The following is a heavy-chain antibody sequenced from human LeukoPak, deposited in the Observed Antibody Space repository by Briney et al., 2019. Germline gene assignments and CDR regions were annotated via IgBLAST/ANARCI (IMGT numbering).Heavy chain of an antibody. CDR3: AREGRYSYGYGFYHYMDV. CDR2: ISGSGGST. J-gene: IGHJ6*03. D-gene: IGHD5-18*01. V-gene: IGHV3-23*01. CDR1: GFTFSNSA. Sequence: GGSLRLSCAASGFTFSNSALSWVRQAPGKGLEWVSDISGSGGSTYYADSVKGRFTISRDNSKNTLYLQMNSLRAEDTAVYYCAREGRYSYGYGFYHYMDVWGKGTTVTVSS.